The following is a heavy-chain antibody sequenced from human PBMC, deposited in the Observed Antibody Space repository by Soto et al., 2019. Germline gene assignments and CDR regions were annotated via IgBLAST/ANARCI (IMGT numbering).Heavy chain of an antibody. CDR1: GFTFSSYA. Sequence: PGGSLRLSCAASGFTFSSYAMHWVRQAPGKGLEWVAVISYDGSNKYYADSVKGRFTISRDNSKNTLYLQMNSLRAEDTAVYYCARDFRLDFWSGYYTTPAYYYGMDVWGQGTTVTVSS. CDR2: ISYDGSNK. CDR3: ARDFRLDFWSGYYTTPAYYYGMDV. D-gene: IGHD3-3*01. J-gene: IGHJ6*02. V-gene: IGHV3-30-3*01.